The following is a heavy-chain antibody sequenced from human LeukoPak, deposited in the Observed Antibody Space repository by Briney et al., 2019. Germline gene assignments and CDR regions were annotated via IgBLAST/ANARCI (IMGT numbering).Heavy chain of an antibody. D-gene: IGHD2-2*01. J-gene: IGHJ4*02. CDR1: GGSFSGYY. Sequence: SETLSLTCAVYGGSFSGYYWSWIRQPPGKGLEWIGEINHSGSTNYNPSLKSRVTISVDTSENQFSLKLSSVTAADTAVYYCARGLLCSSTSCYDDYWGQGTLVTVSS. CDR2: INHSGST. V-gene: IGHV4-34*01. CDR3: ARGLLCSSTSCYDDY.